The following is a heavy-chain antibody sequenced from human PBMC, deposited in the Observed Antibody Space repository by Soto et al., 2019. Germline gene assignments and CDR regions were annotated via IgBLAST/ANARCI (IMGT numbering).Heavy chain of an antibody. D-gene: IGHD1-1*01. J-gene: IGHJ3*02. CDR1: GFPFSTYA. CDR3: AKDRSGTTADAFDI. Sequence: GSLRLSCAASGFPFSTYALNWVRQAPGKGLEWVSTITNNGGITYYADSVKGRFTISRDNSQNTLYLQMNSLRAEDTAIYYCAKDRSGTTADAFDIWGQGTMVTVSS. V-gene: IGHV3-23*01. CDR2: ITNNGGIT.